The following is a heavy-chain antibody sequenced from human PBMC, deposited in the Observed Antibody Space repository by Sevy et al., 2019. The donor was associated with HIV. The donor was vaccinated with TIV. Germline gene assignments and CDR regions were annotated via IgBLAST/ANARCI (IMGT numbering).Heavy chain of an antibody. CDR1: GGTFSSYA. Sequence: SVKVSCKASGGTFSSYAISWVRQAPGQGLEWMGGIIPIFGTANYAQKFQGRVTITADESTSTAYMELSSLRSEDTAVYYCARTGNGYCISTSCYYGVVDPWGQGTLVTVSS. D-gene: IGHD2-2*01. CDR3: ARTGNGYCISTSCYYGVVDP. J-gene: IGHJ5*02. V-gene: IGHV1-69*13. CDR2: IIPIFGTA.